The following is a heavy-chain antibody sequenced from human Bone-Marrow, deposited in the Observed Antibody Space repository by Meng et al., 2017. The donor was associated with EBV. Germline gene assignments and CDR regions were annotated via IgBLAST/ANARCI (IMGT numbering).Heavy chain of an antibody. CDR1: GFTVSSNY. V-gene: IGHV3-53*01. Sequence: ERLVGAGGGVGQPGRSLGLSCAASGFTVSSNYMSWVRQAPGKGLEWVSVIYSGGSTYYADSVKGRFTISRDNSKNTLYLQMNSLRAEDTAVYYCAREDVSGAGTRPVRGVFDYWGQGTLVTVSS. CDR3: AREDVSGAGTRPVRGVFDY. D-gene: IGHD6-19*01. J-gene: IGHJ4*02. CDR2: IYSGGST.